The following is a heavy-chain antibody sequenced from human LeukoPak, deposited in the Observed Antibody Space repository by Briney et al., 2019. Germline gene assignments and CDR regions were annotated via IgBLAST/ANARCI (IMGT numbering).Heavy chain of an antibody. D-gene: IGHD3-9*01. CDR2: FDPEDGET. Sequence: ASVKVSCKVSGYTLTELSMHWVRQAPGKGLEWMGGFDPEDGETIYAQKFQGRVTMTEDTSTDTAYMELSSLRSEDTALYYCVRTDCCASIRCHLTGAREPWSPSPQYYMDVWGKGTTVTVSS. CDR1: GYTLTELS. CDR3: VRTDCCASIRCHLTGAREPWSPSPQYYMDV. J-gene: IGHJ6*03. V-gene: IGHV1-24*01.